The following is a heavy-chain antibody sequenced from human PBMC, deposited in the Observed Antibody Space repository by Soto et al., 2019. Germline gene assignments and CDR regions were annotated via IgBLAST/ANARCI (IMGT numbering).Heavy chain of an antibody. CDR3: ARVGGETWFGQEGWFDP. V-gene: IGHV4-31*03. J-gene: IGHJ5*02. Sequence: SETLSLTCTVSGGSISSGGYYWSWIRQRPGKGLEWIGYIYYSGSTYYNPSLKSRVTISVDTSKNQFSLKLSSVTAADTAVYYCARVGGETWFGQEGWFDPWGQGTLVTVSS. CDR2: IYYSGST. CDR1: GGSISSGGYY. D-gene: IGHD3-10*01.